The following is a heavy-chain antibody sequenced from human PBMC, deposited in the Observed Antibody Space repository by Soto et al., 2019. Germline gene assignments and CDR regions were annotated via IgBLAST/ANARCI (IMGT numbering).Heavy chain of an antibody. D-gene: IGHD2-2*01. V-gene: IGHV5-51*01. CDR1: GYSFTSYW. CDR3: ASRYCSSTSCHDAFDI. Sequence: PGESLKISCKGSGYSFTSYWIGWVRQMPGKGLEWMGIIYPGDSDTRYSPSFQGQVTISADKSISTAYLQWSSLKASDTAMYYCASRYCSSTSCHDAFDIWGQGTMATVSS. CDR2: IYPGDSDT. J-gene: IGHJ3*02.